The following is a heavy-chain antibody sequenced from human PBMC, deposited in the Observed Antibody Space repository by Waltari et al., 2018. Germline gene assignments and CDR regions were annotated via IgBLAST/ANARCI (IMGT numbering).Heavy chain of an antibody. D-gene: IGHD2-15*01. Sequence: EGKLVESGGGLVQPGRSLRLSCAASGFTFADYAMHWVRQAPGKGLEWVSGISWNSGSIGYADSVKGRFTISRDNAKNSLYLQMNSLRAEDTALYYCAKDTGSGGTYYFDYWGQGTLVTVSS. CDR1: GFTFADYA. CDR2: ISWNSGSI. V-gene: IGHV3-9*01. J-gene: IGHJ4*02. CDR3: AKDTGSGGTYYFDY.